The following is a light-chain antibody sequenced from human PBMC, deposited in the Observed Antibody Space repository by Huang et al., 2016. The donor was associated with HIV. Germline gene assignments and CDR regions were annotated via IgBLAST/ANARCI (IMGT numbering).Light chain of an antibody. V-gene: IGKV3-11*01. CDR1: QSVSSD. CDR2: GAS. J-gene: IGKJ2*01. CDR3: QQRSDWPRT. Sequence: EIVLTQSPATLSLSPGERATLSCRASQSVSSDLDWYQQKAGQAPRLLIYGASNRATGIPARFSGSGSGTDFTLTISSLEPEDFAVYYCQQRSDWPRTFGQGTKLGIK.